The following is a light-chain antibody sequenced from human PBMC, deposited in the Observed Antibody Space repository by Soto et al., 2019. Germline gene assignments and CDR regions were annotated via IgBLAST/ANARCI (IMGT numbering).Light chain of an antibody. J-gene: IGKJ1*01. CDR3: QQYYSTSPT. V-gene: IGKV4-1*01. CDR2: WAS. CDR1: LRLLYSPNNKNH. Sequence: DFVMTQSPDSLAASLGERATISCKSRLRLLYSPNNKNHLAWDPQKPGQPPKLPIYWASTRESGVPDPFIGSGAGTDFTLAITSLEAEDVAVDSCQQYYSTSPTFGQGTKVDI.